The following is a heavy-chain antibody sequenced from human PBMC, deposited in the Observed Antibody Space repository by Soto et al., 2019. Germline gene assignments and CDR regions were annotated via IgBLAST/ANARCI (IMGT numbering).Heavy chain of an antibody. CDR3: ARADVVAAVLFIDY. Sequence: PGGSLRLSCAASGFTFSSYSMNWVRQAPGKGLEWVSSISSSSSYIYYADSVKGRFTISRDNAKNSLYLQMNSLRAEDTAVYYCARADVVAAVLFIDYWGQGTLVTVS. V-gene: IGHV3-21*01. CDR1: GFTFSSYS. CDR2: ISSSSSYI. D-gene: IGHD6-13*01. J-gene: IGHJ4*02.